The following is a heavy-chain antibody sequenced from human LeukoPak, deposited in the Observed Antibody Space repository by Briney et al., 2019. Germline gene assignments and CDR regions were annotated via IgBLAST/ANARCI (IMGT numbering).Heavy chain of an antibody. CDR2: IKQDGSVE. J-gene: IGHJ4*02. CDR3: ARWAGVTDY. V-gene: IGHV3-7*01. CDR1: GFTFENYW. Sequence: GGSLRLSCAASGFTFENYWMSWVRQAPGKGPEWVANIKQDGSVEHYLDSVKGRFNISRDSAKNSLILQMNSLRVEDTAVYYCARWAGVTDYWGQGTLVTVSS. D-gene: IGHD5-18*01.